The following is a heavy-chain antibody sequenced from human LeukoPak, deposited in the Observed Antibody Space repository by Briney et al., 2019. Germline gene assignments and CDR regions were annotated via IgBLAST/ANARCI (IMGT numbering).Heavy chain of an antibody. Sequence: SETLSLTCTVSGGSINSYYWSWIRQPAGEGVEWIGRIYTSGSSNYNPSLKSRVTMSVDTSKNQFSLRLTSVTAADAAVYYCARAAYGDYRYYYFYLDVWGKGNTVTVSS. CDR1: GGSINSYY. J-gene: IGHJ6*03. D-gene: IGHD4-17*01. CDR2: IYTSGSS. CDR3: ARAAYGDYRYYYFYLDV. V-gene: IGHV4-4*07.